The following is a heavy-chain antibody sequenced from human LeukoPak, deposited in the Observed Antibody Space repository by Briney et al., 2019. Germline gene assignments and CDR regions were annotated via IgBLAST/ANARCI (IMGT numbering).Heavy chain of an antibody. D-gene: IGHD6-19*01. CDR2: MNPNSGNT. V-gene: IGHV1-8*01. CDR3: AYGYSSGWYYFDY. Sequence: ASVKVSCKASGYTSTSYDINWVRQATGQGLEWMGWMNPNSGNTGYAQKFQGRVTMTRNTSISTAYMELSSLRSEDTAVYYCAYGYSSGWYYFDYWGQGTLVTVSS. CDR1: GYTSTSYD. J-gene: IGHJ4*02.